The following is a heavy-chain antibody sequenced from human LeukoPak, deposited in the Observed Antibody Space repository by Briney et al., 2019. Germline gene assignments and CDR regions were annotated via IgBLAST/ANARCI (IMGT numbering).Heavy chain of an antibody. J-gene: IGHJ4*02. D-gene: IGHD3-10*01. CDR1: GYTFTSYC. Sequence: ASVKVSCKASGYTFTSYCMHWVRQAPGQGLEWMGAINSGDGGTTLPQKLQGRVTLTRDTSTSTLYMELSSLRSEDTAIYYCAREWGPGSSWYFDFWGQGTLVTVSS. V-gene: IGHV1-46*01. CDR3: AREWGPGSSWYFDF. CDR2: INSGDGGT.